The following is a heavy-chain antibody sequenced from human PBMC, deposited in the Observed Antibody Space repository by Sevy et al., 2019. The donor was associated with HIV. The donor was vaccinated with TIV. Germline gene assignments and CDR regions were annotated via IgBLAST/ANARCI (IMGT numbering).Heavy chain of an antibody. D-gene: IGHD6-13*01. Sequence: GGSLRLSCVGSGFTFREYSMNWVRQAPGKGLEWVSYISGSSTTIDHADSVKGRFSISRDNADNSVFLQMNRLRVEDTAVYYCARSLAAAEYWFDSWGQGTLVTVSS. J-gene: IGHJ5*01. CDR1: GFTFREYS. V-gene: IGHV3-48*01. CDR2: ISGSSTTI. CDR3: ARSLAAAEYWFDS.